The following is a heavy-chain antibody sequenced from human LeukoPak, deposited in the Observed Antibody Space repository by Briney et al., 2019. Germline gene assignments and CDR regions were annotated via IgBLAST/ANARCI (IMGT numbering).Heavy chain of an antibody. D-gene: IGHD2-15*01. CDR1: GFTFSSYA. J-gene: IGHJ4*02. CDR3: AKCSGCTCYSSLDY. CDR2: ISGSGGST. Sequence: GGSLRLSCAASGFTFSSYAMSWVRQAPGKGLEWVSGISGSGGSTYYADSVKGRFTISRDNSKNTLYLQMNSLRAGDTAVYYCAKCSGCTCYSSLDYWGQGTLVTVSS. V-gene: IGHV3-23*01.